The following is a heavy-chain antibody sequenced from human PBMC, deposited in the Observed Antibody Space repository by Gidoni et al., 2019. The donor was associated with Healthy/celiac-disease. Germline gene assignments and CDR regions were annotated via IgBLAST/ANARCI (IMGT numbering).Heavy chain of an antibody. Sequence: EVQLLESGGGLVQPGGSLRLSCAASGFTFSSYAMSWVRQAPGKGLEWVSAMSGSGGSTYYADSVKGRFTISRDNSKNTLYLQMNSLRAEDTAVYYCAKDRSYAYWYFDLWGRGTLVTVSS. V-gene: IGHV3-23*01. CDR1: GFTFSSYA. J-gene: IGHJ2*01. CDR2: MSGSGGST. D-gene: IGHD3-16*01. CDR3: AKDRSYAYWYFDL.